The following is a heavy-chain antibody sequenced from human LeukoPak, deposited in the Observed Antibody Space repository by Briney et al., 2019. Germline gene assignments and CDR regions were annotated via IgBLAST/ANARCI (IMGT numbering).Heavy chain of an antibody. D-gene: IGHD5-18*01. CDR2: ISGSGGST. J-gene: IGHJ6*04. Sequence: GGSLRLSCAASGFTFSSYAMSWARQPPGKGLEWVSAISGSGGSTYYADSVKGRFTISRDNSKNTLYLQMNSLRAEDTAVYYCAKTITAMVKCYYGMDVWGKGTTVTVSS. CDR3: AKTITAMVKCYYGMDV. V-gene: IGHV3-23*01. CDR1: GFTFSSYA.